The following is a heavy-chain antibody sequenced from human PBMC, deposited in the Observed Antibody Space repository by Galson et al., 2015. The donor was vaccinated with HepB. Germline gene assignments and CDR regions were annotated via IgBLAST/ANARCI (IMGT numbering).Heavy chain of an antibody. Sequence: PALVKPTQTLTLTCTFSGFSLSTSGVGVGWIRQPPGKALEWLALIYWDDDKRYSPSLKSRLTITKDTSKNQVVLTMTNMDPVDTATYYCAHETIGPYGDYSWFDPWGQGTLVTVSS. V-gene: IGHV2-5*02. CDR2: IYWDDDK. CDR3: AHETIGPYGDYSWFDP. J-gene: IGHJ5*02. CDR1: GFSLSTSGVG. D-gene: IGHD4-17*01.